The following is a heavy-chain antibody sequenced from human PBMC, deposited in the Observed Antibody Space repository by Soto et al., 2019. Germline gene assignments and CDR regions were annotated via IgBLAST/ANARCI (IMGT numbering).Heavy chain of an antibody. CDR2: ISYDGSNK. V-gene: IGHV3-30-3*01. CDR1: GFTFSSYA. D-gene: IGHD2-15*01. J-gene: IGHJ6*02. CDR3: ARDSSWQHYYYGMDV. Sequence: GGSLRLSCAASGFTFSSYAMHWVRQAPGKGLEWVAVISYDGSNKYYADSVKGRFTISRDNSKNTLYLQMNSLRAEDTAVYYCARDSSWQHYYYGMDVWGQGTTVTVSS.